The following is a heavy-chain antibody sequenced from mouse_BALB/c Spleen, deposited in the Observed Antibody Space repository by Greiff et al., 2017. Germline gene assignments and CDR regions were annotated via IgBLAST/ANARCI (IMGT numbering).Heavy chain of an antibody. CDR1: GYTFTDYA. CDR3: AARNDDYAMDY. V-gene: IGHV1S137*01. Sequence: VQLQQSGAELVRPGVSVKISCKGSGYTFTDYAMHWVKQSHAKSLEWIGVISTYYGDASYNQKFKGKATMTVDKSSSTAYMELARLTSEDSAIYYCAARNDDYAMDYWGQGTSVTVSS. J-gene: IGHJ4*01. D-gene: IGHD2-14*01. CDR2: ISTYYGDA.